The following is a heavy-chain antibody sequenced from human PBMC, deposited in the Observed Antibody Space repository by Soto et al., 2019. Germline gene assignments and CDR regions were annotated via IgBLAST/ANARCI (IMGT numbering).Heavy chain of an antibody. Sequence: EVQLVESGGGLVQPGGSLRLSCSASGFTFSSYAMHWVRQAPGKGLEYVSAISSNGGSTYYADSVKGRFTISRDNSKNTLYLQMSSLRAEDTAVYYCVKIFFRYFDLPNAPFDYWGQGTLVTVSS. CDR2: ISSNGGST. CDR3: VKIFFRYFDLPNAPFDY. J-gene: IGHJ4*02. D-gene: IGHD3-9*01. CDR1: GFTFSSYA. V-gene: IGHV3-64D*06.